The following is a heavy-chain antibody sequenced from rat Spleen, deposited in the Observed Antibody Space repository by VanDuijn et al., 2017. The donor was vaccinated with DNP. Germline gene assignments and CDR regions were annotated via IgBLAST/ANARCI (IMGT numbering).Heavy chain of an antibody. V-gene: IGHV4-2*01. J-gene: IGHJ2*01. CDR3: TKGPNYGGWSDYFDY. D-gene: IGHD1-11*01. CDR1: GFDFIDYW. Sequence: EVKLVESGGGLVQPGRSLKLSCAASGFDFIDYWMGWVRQAPGKGLEWIGQINKDSSTINYNPSLKEKITISRDNAQNTLYLQMNKLGSDDTAIYYCTKGPNYGGWSDYFDYWGQGVMVTVSS. CDR2: INKDSSTI.